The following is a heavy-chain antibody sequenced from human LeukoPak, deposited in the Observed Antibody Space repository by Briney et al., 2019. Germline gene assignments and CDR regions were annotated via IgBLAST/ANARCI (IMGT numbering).Heavy chain of an antibody. D-gene: IGHD1-26*01. V-gene: IGHV4-59*01. CDR1: GGSISSYY. CDR3: ARDGCPTTKSGCVGNWFDP. CDR2: MYYSEST. Sequence: SETLSLTCTVSGGSISSYYWSWIRQPPGKGLEWIGYMYYSESTNYNPSLKSRLTISVDTSKNQFSLRLSSVTAAGTAVYYCARDGCPTTKSGCVGNWFDPWGQGTLVTVSS. J-gene: IGHJ5*02.